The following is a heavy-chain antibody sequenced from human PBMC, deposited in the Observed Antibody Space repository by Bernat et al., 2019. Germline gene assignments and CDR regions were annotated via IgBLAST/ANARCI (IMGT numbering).Heavy chain of an antibody. Sequence: EVQLVQSGAEVKKPGESLRISCKGSGYSFTSYWISWVRQMPGKGLEWMGRIDPSDSYTNYSPSFQGHVTISADKSISTAYLQWSSLKASDTAMYYCARHLGIVVVPAATNDAFDIWGKGTMVTVSS. CDR2: IDPSDSYT. D-gene: IGHD2-2*01. CDR1: GYSFTSYW. V-gene: IGHV5-10-1*03. CDR3: ARHLGIVVVPAATNDAFDI. J-gene: IGHJ3*02.